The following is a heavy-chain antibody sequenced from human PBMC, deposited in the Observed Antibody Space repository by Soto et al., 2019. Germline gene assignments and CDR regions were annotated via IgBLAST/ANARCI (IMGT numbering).Heavy chain of an antibody. CDR1: GFTFTSSA. J-gene: IGHJ4*02. CDR2: IAVGSGYT. D-gene: IGHD2-8*01. Sequence: SVKVSCKASGFTFTSSAFQWVRQARGQRLEWIGWIAVGSGYTNYAQRFQDRVALTRDMSTATTYMELSRLTSEDTAIYYCAADATAWQQMVPSDYWGQGTLGTVSS. CDR3: AADATAWQQMVPSDY. V-gene: IGHV1-58*01.